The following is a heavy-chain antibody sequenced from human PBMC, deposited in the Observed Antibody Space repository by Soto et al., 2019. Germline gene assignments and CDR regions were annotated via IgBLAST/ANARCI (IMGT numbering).Heavy chain of an antibody. J-gene: IGHJ5*02. Sequence: ASVKVSCQASGYTFTSCGISWVRQAPGQGLEWMGWINVYNGNTKYAQKVQGRVTMTTDTSTSTAYMELRSLRSDDTAVYYCARGVGSGSYYNQYNWFDPWGQGTLVTVSS. V-gene: IGHV1-18*01. CDR1: GYTFTSCG. D-gene: IGHD3-10*01. CDR2: INVYNGNT. CDR3: ARGVGSGSYYNQYNWFDP.